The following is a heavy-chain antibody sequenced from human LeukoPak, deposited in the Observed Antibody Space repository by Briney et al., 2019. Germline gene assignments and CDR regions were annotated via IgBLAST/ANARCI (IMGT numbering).Heavy chain of an antibody. V-gene: IGHV1-69*13. CDR3: ARAWDFDIVVVPWFDP. CDR1: GGTFSSCA. D-gene: IGHD2-2*01. J-gene: IGHJ5*02. Sequence: ASVKVPCKASGGTFSSCAISWVRQAPGQGLEWMGGIIPIFGTANYAQKFQGRVTITADESTSTAYMELSSLRSEDTAVYYCARAWDFDIVVVPWFDPWGQGTLVTVSS. CDR2: IIPIFGTA.